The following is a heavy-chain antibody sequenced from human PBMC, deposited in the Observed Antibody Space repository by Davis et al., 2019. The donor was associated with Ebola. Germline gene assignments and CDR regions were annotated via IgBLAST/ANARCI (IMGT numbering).Heavy chain of an antibody. V-gene: IGHV1-69*06. CDR2: IIPIFCTA. Sequence: SVKVTRKASGGTFSSYAIRWVRQAPGQGLAWMGGIIPIFCTANYAQKFQGRVTITADKSTSAAYMELSSLRSEDTAVYYCATRSAYWGQGTLVTVSS. J-gene: IGHJ4*02. CDR1: GGTFSSYA. CDR3: ATRSAY.